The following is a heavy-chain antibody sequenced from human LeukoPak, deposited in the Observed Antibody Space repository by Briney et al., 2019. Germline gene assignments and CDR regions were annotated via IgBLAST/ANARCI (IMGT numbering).Heavy chain of an antibody. J-gene: IGHJ5*02. Sequence: GASVKVSCKASGYTFTGYYMHWVRQAPGQGLEWMGWINPNSGGTNYAQKFQGRVTMTRDTSISTAYMELSRLRSDDTAVYYCARQYCSTSCYKRGGWFDPWGQGTLVTVSS. V-gene: IGHV1-2*02. CDR2: INPNSGGT. CDR1: GYTFTGYY. CDR3: ARQYCSTSCYKRGGWFDP. D-gene: IGHD2-2*02.